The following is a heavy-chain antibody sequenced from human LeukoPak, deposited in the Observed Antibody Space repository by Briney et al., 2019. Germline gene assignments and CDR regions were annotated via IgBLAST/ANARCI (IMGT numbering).Heavy chain of an antibody. D-gene: IGHD1-14*01. V-gene: IGHV1-2*02. CDR3: ARDIILDS. J-gene: IGHJ5*01. CDR1: GYTFGDYY. Sequence: GASVKVSCKASGYTFGDYYLTWVRQAPGQGFEWLGWNNPKTGVTKYAQKFLGRVTMTSDTSTSTAYMELSRLTSDDTAHYFCARDIILDSWGQGTLVTVSS. CDR2: NNPKTGVT.